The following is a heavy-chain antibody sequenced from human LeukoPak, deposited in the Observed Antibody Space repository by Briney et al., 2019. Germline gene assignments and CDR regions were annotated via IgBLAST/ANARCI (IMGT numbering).Heavy chain of an antibody. J-gene: IGHJ4*02. D-gene: IGHD2-21*02. V-gene: IGHV1-2*02. Sequence: ASVMVSCKASGYTFTGYYVHWVRQAPGQGLEWMGWIHPNSGGTKYAQKFQGRVTMTTDTSTSTAYMELRSLRSDDTAVYYCARIGSHIVVVTAMDYWGQGTLVTVSS. CDR1: GYTFTGYY. CDR3: ARIGSHIVVVTAMDY. CDR2: IHPNSGGT.